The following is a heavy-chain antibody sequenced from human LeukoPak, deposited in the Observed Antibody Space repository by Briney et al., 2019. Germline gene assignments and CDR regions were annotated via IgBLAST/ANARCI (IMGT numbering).Heavy chain of an antibody. CDR2: IIPIFGTA. Sequence: SVKVSCKASGGTFSSYGISWVRQAPGQGLEWMGGIIPIFGTANYAQKFQGRVTITADESTSTAYMELSSLRSEDTAVYYCAREGNRGYSSGWYLHDAFDIWGQGTMVTVSS. V-gene: IGHV1-69*13. D-gene: IGHD6-19*01. CDR1: GGTFSSYG. J-gene: IGHJ3*02. CDR3: AREGNRGYSSGWYLHDAFDI.